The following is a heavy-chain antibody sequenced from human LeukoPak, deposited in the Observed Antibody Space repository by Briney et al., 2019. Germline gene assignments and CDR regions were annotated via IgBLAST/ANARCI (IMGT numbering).Heavy chain of an antibody. CDR3: ARRKYSSGWSPAIDAFDI. CDR1: GGSISSYY. J-gene: IGHJ3*02. V-gene: IGHV4-59*01. Sequence: SETLSLTCTVPGGSISSYYWSWIRQPPGKGLECVGYIYYSGSTNYNPSLKSGVTISVDTSKNQFSLKLSSVTAADTAVYYCARRKYSSGWSPAIDAFDISGQGTMVTVSS. D-gene: IGHD6-19*01. CDR2: IYYSGST.